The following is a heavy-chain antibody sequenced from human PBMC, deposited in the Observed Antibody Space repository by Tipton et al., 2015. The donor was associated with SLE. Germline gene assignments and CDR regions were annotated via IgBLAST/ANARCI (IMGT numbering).Heavy chain of an antibody. V-gene: IGHV3-48*03. CDR2: ISSSGSTI. CDR1: GFTFSSYE. Sequence: QLVQSGGGLVQPGGSLRLSCAASGFTFSSYEMNWVRQAPGKGLEWVSYISSSGSTIYYADSVKGRFTISRDNAKNSLYLQMNSLRAEDTAVYYCARGGDGVVVPAMGAFDIWGQGTTVTVSS. CDR3: ARGGDGVVVPAMGAFDI. D-gene: IGHD2-2*01. J-gene: IGHJ3*02.